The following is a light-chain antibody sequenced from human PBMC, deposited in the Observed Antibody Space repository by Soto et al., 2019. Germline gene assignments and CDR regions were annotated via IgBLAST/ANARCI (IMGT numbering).Light chain of an antibody. CDR2: AAS. V-gene: IGKV1-39*01. J-gene: IGKJ2*02. CDR1: QIISSY. CDR3: QQSYSTPPST. Sequence: DIQMTQSPSSLSASVGDRVTITCRASQIISSYLNWYQQKPGKAPKLLIYAASSLRSGVPSRFSGSGSGTDFTLTISSLQPEDFATYFCQQSYSTPPSTFGQGTKLEIK.